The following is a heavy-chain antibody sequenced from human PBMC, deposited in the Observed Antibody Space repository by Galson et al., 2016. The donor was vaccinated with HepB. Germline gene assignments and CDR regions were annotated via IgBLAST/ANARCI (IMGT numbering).Heavy chain of an antibody. CDR3: ARDASPGVAADNWFDP. J-gene: IGHJ5*02. V-gene: IGHV3-30*04. D-gene: IGHD6-13*01. Sequence: SLRLSCAASGFTFSSFAMHWVRQAPGKGLEWVTSISYDGSKQYYADSVKGRFTISRDNSKNMLYLQMNSLRVEDTAVYFCARDASPGVAADNWFDPWGQGALVTVSS. CDR2: ISYDGSKQ. CDR1: GFTFSSFA.